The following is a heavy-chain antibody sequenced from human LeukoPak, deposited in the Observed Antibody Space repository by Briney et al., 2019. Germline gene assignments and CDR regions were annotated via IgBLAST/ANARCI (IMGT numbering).Heavy chain of an antibody. Sequence: GGSLRLSCAASGFTFNIYWMNWVRQAPGKGLEWVANINQDGSEKYFVDSVRGRFTISRDNAKNSVYLQVNSLRAEDTAVYYCARRSIIYGSGSYYLYWGQGTLVTVSS. CDR3: ARRSIIYGSGSYYLY. CDR2: INQDGSEK. CDR1: GFTFNIYW. D-gene: IGHD3-10*01. J-gene: IGHJ4*02. V-gene: IGHV3-7*03.